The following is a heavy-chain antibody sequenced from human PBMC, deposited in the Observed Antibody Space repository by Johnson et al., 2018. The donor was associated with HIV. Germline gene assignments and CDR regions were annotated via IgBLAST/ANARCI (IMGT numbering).Heavy chain of an antibody. CDR2: IGTAGDT. D-gene: IGHD3-3*01. J-gene: IGHJ3*02. CDR3: ASTIFGVAWHAFDI. V-gene: IGHV3-66*02. Sequence: VQLVESGGGLIQPGGSLRLSCAASGFTVSSNYMSWVRQAPGKGLEWVSAIGTAGDTYYPGSVKGRFTISRDNSKNTLYLQMNSLRAEDTAVYYCASTIFGVAWHAFDIWGQGTMVTVSS. CDR1: GFTVSSNY.